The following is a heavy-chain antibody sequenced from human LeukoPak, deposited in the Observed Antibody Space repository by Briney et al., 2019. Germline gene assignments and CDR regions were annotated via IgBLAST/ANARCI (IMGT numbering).Heavy chain of an antibody. D-gene: IGHD5-12*01. CDR2: ISETRSSM. CDR1: GFTVSSNY. V-gene: IGHV3-48*04. CDR3: AREYIGSDYFDY. Sequence: PGGSLRLSCAASGFTVSSNYMNWVRQAPGKGLEWVAYISETRSSMNYADSVKGRFTISRDNAKNSLYLQMNSLRAEDTAVYYCAREYIGSDYFDYWGQGTLVTVSS. J-gene: IGHJ4*02.